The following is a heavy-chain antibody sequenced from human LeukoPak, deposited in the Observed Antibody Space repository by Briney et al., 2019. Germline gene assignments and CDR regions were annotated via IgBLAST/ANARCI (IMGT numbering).Heavy chain of an antibody. V-gene: IGHV3-49*05. D-gene: IGHD1-14*01. CDR3: TRPGSSLNYWYFDL. CDR2: IRSKAYGGTT. J-gene: IGHJ2*01. Sequence: KSGGSLRLSCTASGFTFGDYTMSWFRQAPGKGLEWVGFIRSKAYGGTTEYVASVKGRFTISRDDSRSIAYLQMNSLKTEDTAVYYCTRPGSSLNYWYFDLWAVAPWSLSPQ. CDR1: GFTFGDYT.